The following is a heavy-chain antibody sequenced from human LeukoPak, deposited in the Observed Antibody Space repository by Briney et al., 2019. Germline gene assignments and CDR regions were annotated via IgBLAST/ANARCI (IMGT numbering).Heavy chain of an antibody. CDR2: IYSDGST. V-gene: IGHV3-53*01. Sequence: GGSLRLSCAASGFTFSSYEMNWVRQAPGKGLEWVSVIYSDGSTYYSDSVKGRFTISRDNSKNTLYLQMNSLRAEDTAVYYCARTYYYDSSGSSWGFDPWGQGTLVTVSS. D-gene: IGHD3-22*01. CDR3: ARTYYYDSSGSSWGFDP. J-gene: IGHJ5*02. CDR1: GFTFSSYE.